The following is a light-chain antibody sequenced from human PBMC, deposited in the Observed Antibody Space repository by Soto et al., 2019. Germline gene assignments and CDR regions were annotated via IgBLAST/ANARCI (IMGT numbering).Light chain of an antibody. V-gene: IGLV2-14*01. CDR2: EVS. CDR1: SSDVGGYNY. Sequence: QSALTQPASVSGSPGQSITISFTGTSSDVGGYNYVSWYQQHPGKAPKLMIYEVSNRPSGVSNRFSGSKSGNTASLTISGLQAEDEADYYCSSYTSSSNLDVVFGGGTKLTV. CDR3: SSYTSSSNLDVV. J-gene: IGLJ2*01.